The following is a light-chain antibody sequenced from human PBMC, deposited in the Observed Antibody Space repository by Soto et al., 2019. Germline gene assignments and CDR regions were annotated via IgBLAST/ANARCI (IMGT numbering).Light chain of an antibody. Sequence: EIVLTQSPATLSLSPGERATLSCRASQSVTRFLAWYQQKPGQAPRLLISDASNRATGIPARFSGSVSGTDFTLIISNLEPEDFAVYYCQQRLNWPLTFGQGTKVEIK. CDR1: QSVTRF. J-gene: IGKJ1*01. CDR3: QQRLNWPLT. CDR2: DAS. V-gene: IGKV3-11*01.